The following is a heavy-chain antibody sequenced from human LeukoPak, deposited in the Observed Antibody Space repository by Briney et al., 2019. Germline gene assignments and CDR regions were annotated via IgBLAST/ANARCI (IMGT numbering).Heavy chain of an antibody. CDR3: ARHDNWGLGQYSFVY. J-gene: IGHJ4*02. CDR2: IYYSGST. V-gene: IGHV4-59*08. D-gene: IGHD7-27*01. CDR1: GGSISSYY. Sequence: SETLSLTCTVSGGSISSYYWSWIRQPPGKGLEWIAFIYYSGSTNYNPSLKSRVSISVDTSKNQFSLKLSSVTAADTAVYYCARHDNWGLGQYSFVYWGQGTLVTVSS.